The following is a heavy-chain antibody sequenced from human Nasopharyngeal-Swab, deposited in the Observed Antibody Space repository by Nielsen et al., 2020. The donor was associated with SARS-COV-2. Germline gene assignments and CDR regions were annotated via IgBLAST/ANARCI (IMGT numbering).Heavy chain of an antibody. V-gene: IGHV1-46*01. CDR3: ARELSPYYDFWSGWLDY. CDR2: INPSGST. CDR1: GYTFTSYY. J-gene: IGHJ4*02. Sequence: ASMKVSCKASGYTFTSYYMHWVRQAPGQGLEWMGIINPSGSTTYSEKFQGRVTMTSDTSTSTVYMELSSLRSEDTAVYYCARELSPYYDFWSGWLDYWGQGILVTVSS. D-gene: IGHD3-3*01.